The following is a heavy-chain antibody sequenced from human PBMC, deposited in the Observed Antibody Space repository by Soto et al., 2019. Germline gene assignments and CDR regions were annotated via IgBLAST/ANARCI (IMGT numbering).Heavy chain of an antibody. CDR1: GGSISSSSYY. Sequence: PSETLSLTCTVSGGSISSSSYYWGWIRQPPGKGLEWIGYIYHSGTTNYNPSLKSRATISVDTSKNQFSLKLSSVTAAFMSFYYFARQISSNDAEQYFDNWGQGILVTVSS. D-gene: IGHD1-1*01. V-gene: IGHV4-61*05. J-gene: IGHJ4*02. CDR3: ARQISSNDAEQYFDN. CDR2: IYHSGTT.